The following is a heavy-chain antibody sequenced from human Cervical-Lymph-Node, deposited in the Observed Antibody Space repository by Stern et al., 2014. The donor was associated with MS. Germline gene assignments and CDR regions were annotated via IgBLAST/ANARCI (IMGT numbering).Heavy chain of an antibody. J-gene: IGHJ5*02. Sequence: QVTLKESGPVLVKPTETLTLTCAVSGFSVNNTNIGVSWIRQPPGKALEWLAHIFWGDATSSRTSLKSRLTISKDTARNHVVLTMTNMDPVDTATYYCARMFSFAVLGLVVSSNFFDPWGQGTLVTVSS. CDR1: GFSVNNTNIG. V-gene: IGHV2-26*01. CDR2: IFWGDAT. CDR3: ARMFSFAVLGLVVSSNFFDP. D-gene: IGHD3/OR15-3a*01.